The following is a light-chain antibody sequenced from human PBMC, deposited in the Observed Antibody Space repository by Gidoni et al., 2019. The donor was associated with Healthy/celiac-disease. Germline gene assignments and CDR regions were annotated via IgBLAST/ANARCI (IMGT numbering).Light chain of an antibody. V-gene: IGKV3-20*01. CDR2: GAS. J-gene: IGKJ2*03. CDR3: QQYGSSPRS. CDR1: QSVSSSY. Sequence: ELVFTHSPGTLSLSPGERATLSCRASQSVSSSYLAWYQQKPGQAPRLIIYGASSRATGIPDRFSGSGSGTDFTITIRRLEHEDVAVYYCQQYGSSPRSFGQGTKLEIK.